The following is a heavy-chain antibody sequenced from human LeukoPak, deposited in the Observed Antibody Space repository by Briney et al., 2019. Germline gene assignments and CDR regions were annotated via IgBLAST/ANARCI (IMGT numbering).Heavy chain of an antibody. CDR1: GFTFSSYS. V-gene: IGHV3-21*01. CDR3: ARDPNHYYDSSGGH. Sequence: GGSLRLSCVASGFTFSSYSMNWVRQAPGKGLEWVSSISSSSSYIYYADSVKGRFTISRDNAKNSLYLQMNSLRAEDTAVYYCARDPNHYYDSSGGHWGQGTLVTVSS. CDR2: ISSSSSYI. J-gene: IGHJ4*02. D-gene: IGHD3-22*01.